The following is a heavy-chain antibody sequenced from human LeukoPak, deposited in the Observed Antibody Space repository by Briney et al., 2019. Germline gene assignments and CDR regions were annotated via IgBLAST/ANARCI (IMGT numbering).Heavy chain of an antibody. CDR3: ARNGCSSTSCYYYYYYGMDV. V-gene: IGHV4-34*01. J-gene: IGHJ6*02. CDR2: INHSGST. D-gene: IGHD2-2*01. Sequence: PSETLSLTCAVYGGSFSGYYWSWIRQPPGKGLEWIGEINHSGSTNYNPSLKSRVTISIDTSKNQLSLKLSSVTAADTAVYYCARNGCSSTSCYYYYYYGMDVWGQGTTVTVSS. CDR1: GGSFSGYY.